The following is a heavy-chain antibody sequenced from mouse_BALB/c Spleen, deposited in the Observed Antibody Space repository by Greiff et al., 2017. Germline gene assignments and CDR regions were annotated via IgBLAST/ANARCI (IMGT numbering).Heavy chain of an antibody. CDR1: GFSLTSYG. CDR2: IWSGGST. CDR3: ARHRYDEGGAMDY. V-gene: IGHV2-2*02. Sequence: VQLVESGPGLVQPSQSLSITCTVSGFSLTSYGVHWVRQSPGKGLEWLGVIWSGGSTDYNAAFISRLSISKDNSKSQVFFKMNSLQANDTAIYYCARHRYDEGGAMDYWGQGTSVTVSS. J-gene: IGHJ4*01. D-gene: IGHD2-14*01.